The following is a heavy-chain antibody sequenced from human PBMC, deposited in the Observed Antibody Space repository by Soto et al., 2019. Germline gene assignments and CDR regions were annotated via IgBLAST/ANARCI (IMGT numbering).Heavy chain of an antibody. V-gene: IGHV1-8*01. J-gene: IGHJ4*02. D-gene: IGHD3-3*01. CDR3: ARGNGYYVWLYFDY. CDR1: GYTFTSYD. CDR2: MNPNSGNT. Sequence: ASVKVSCKASGYTFTSYDINWVRQATGQGLEWMGWMNPNSGNTGYAQKFQGRVTITRDTSASTAYMELSSLRSEDTAVYYCARGNGYYVWLYFDYWGQGTLVTVSS.